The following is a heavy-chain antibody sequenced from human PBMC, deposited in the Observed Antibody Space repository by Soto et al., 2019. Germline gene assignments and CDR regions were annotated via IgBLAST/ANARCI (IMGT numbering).Heavy chain of an antibody. Sequence: QVQLVQSGAEVKKPGSSVKVSCKASGGTFSSYAISWVRQAPGQGLEWMGGIIPIFGTANYAQKFQGRVTITADESTSTDYMELSRLRSEDTAVYYCARERNNLAVAGYGYFDLWGRGTLVTGSS. CDR3: ARERNNLAVAGYGYFDL. J-gene: IGHJ2*01. CDR1: GGTFSSYA. D-gene: IGHD6-19*01. CDR2: IIPIFGTA. V-gene: IGHV1-69*12.